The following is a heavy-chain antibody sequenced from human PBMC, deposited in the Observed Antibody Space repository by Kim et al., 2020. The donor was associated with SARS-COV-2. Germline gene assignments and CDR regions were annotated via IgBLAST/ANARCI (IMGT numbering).Heavy chain of an antibody. J-gene: IGHJ4*02. V-gene: IGHV1-18*01. D-gene: IGHD3-10*01. CDR3: ARPYYYGSGSLWYYFDY. Sequence: WMGWISAYNCNTNYAQKLQGRVTMTTDTSTSTAYMELRSLRSDDTAVYYCARPYYYGSGSLWYYFDYWGQGTLVTVSS. CDR2: ISAYNCNT.